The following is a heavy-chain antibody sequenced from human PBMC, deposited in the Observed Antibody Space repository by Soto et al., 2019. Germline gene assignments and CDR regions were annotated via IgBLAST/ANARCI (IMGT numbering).Heavy chain of an antibody. D-gene: IGHD1-7*01. CDR2: ISYDGSNK. Sequence: QVQLVESGGGVVQPGRSLRLSCAASGFTFSSYAMHWVRQAPGKGLEWVAVISYDGSNKYYADSVKDRFTISRDNAKNTMYVQMSSLRAGDTAGCYCGGDQGNWYYDTRFGYWGQGTLGTV. CDR1: GFTFSSYA. J-gene: IGHJ4*02. CDR3: GGDQGNWYYDTRFGY. V-gene: IGHV3-30-3*01.